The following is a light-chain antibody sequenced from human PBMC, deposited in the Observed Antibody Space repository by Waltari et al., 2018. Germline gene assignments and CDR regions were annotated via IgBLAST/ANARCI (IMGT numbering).Light chain of an antibody. J-gene: IGKJ2*01. CDR1: QGVTSCD. V-gene: IGKV3-20*01. CDR2: GAS. Sequence: EIVLTQSPANLSLCPGERATLSCRASQGVTSCDLACYQQKPGQAPRVLIYGASSRAAGLPDGFSCRGSGPDFTLSISGLEPEDLDVYCCQQYGRSPPTCGRGTKL. CDR3: QQYGRSPPT.